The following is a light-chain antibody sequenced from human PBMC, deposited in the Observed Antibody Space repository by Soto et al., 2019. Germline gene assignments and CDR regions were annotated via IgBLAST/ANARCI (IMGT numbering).Light chain of an antibody. CDR2: GNT. J-gene: IGLJ1*01. Sequence: QSVLTQPPSVSGAPGQRVTISCTGSSSNIGAGYEVHWFQQLPGTAPKLLIYGNTNRPSGVPDRFSGSKSDTSASLAITGLQPEDEADYYCQSYDSSLSALYVFGTGTKVTVL. CDR1: SSNIGAGYE. V-gene: IGLV1-40*01. CDR3: QSYDSSLSALYV.